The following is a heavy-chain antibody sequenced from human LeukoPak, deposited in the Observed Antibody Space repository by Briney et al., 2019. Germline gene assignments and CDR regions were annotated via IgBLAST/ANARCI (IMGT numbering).Heavy chain of an antibody. V-gene: IGHV4-59*08. D-gene: IGHD2-8*01. CDR3: ARQKYDAGWFDP. Sequence: PSETLSLTCTVSGGSISIYYWSWIRQPPGKGLEWIGSMYYGGGTYYNSSLRSRVTISIDMSKSQFSLKVTSVTAADTGVYYCARQKYDAGWFDPWGQGTLVTVSS. CDR1: GGSISIYY. CDR2: MYYGGGT. J-gene: IGHJ5*02.